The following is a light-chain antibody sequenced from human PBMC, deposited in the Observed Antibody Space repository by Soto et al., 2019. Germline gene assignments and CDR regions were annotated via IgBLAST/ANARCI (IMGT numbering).Light chain of an antibody. CDR1: SSNIGAGYP. CDR2: G. V-gene: IGLV1-40*01. CDR3: QSYDSSLSRRWV. J-gene: IGLJ3*02. Sequence: QLVRTQPPSVSGAPGQRVTISCTGSSSNIGAGYPVHWYQQLPGTAPKLLVAGNRPSGVPDRFSVSKSGASASLAITGLQAEDEADYYCQSYDSSLSRRWVFGGGTKLTVL.